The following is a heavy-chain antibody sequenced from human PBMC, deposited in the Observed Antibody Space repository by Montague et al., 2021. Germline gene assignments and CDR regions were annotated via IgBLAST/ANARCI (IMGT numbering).Heavy chain of an antibody. Sequence: SLRLSCPASGFTFSNYWMSWVRQAPGKGLGWVANIKQDGSEKHYVDSVKGRFTISRDNAKNSLYLQMNSLRAEDTAVYFCARDQGQGYCGGDCYVGLDYWGQGTLVTVSS. J-gene: IGHJ4*02. CDR2: IKQDGSEK. CDR1: GFTFSNYW. CDR3: ARDQGQGYCGGDCYVGLDY. V-gene: IGHV3-7*01. D-gene: IGHD2-21*01.